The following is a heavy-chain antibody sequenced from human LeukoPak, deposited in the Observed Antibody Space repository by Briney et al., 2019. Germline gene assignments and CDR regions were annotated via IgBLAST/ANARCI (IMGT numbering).Heavy chain of an antibody. Sequence: GGSLRLSCAASGFTFSNSWMSWVRQAPGKGLEWVANIKKDGSEKYYVDSVKGRFTISRDNAKTSLYLQMNSLRAEDTAVYYCARDLSGVTGYTYGRGIDYWGQGTLVTVSS. V-gene: IGHV3-7*01. CDR1: GFTFSNSW. CDR2: IKKDGSEK. J-gene: IGHJ4*02. D-gene: IGHD5-18*01. CDR3: ARDLSGVTGYTYGRGIDY.